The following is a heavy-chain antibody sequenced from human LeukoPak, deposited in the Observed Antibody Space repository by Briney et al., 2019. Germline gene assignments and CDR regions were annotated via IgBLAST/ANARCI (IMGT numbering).Heavy chain of an antibody. CDR2: IYTRGST. CDR3: ARHTPDIAAAAI. D-gene: IGHD6-13*01. CDR1: GGSISSGSYY. V-gene: IGHV4-61*02. J-gene: IGHJ3*02. Sequence: SETLSLTCTVSGGSISSGSYYWNWIRQPAGKGLEWIGRIYTRGSTNYNPSLQSRVTISVDTSKNQFSLKLSSVTAADTAVYYCARHTPDIAAAAIWGQGTVVTVSS.